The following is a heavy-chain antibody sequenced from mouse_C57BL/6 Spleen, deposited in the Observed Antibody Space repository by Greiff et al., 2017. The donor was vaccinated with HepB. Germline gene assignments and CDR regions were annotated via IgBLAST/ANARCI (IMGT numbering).Heavy chain of an antibody. CDR2: IYPGSGNT. D-gene: IGHD1-1*01. CDR3: ARSGYYGSSSWFAY. CDR1: GYSFTSYY. J-gene: IGHJ3*01. Sequence: VQLQQSGPELVKPGASVKISCKASGYSFTSYYIHWVKQRPGQGLEWIGWIYPGSGNTKYNEKFKGKATLTADTSSSTAYMQLSSLTSEDSAVYYCARSGYYGSSSWFAYWGQGTLVTVSA. V-gene: IGHV1-66*01.